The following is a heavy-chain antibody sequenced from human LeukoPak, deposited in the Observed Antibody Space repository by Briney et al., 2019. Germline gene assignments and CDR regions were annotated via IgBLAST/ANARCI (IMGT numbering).Heavy chain of an antibody. D-gene: IGHD6-19*01. CDR2: IYYSGST. CDR1: GGSISSYY. V-gene: IGHV4-59*01. CDR3: ARDLRAVAGTKEYWFDP. Sequence: SETLSLTCTVSGGSISSYYWSWIRQPPGKGLEWIGYIYYSGSTNYNPSLKSRVTISVDTSKNQFSLKLSSVTAADTAVYYCARDLRAVAGTKEYWFDPWGQGTLVTVSS. J-gene: IGHJ5*02.